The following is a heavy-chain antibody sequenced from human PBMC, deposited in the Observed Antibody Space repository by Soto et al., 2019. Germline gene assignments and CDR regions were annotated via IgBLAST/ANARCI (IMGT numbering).Heavy chain of an antibody. J-gene: IGHJ6*02. CDR1: GGSISSYY. CDR3: VRVDKYYDFWSGYYRDILDYYYYGMDV. V-gene: IGHV4-59*01. D-gene: IGHD3-3*01. CDR2: IYYSGSI. Sequence: SETLSLTCTVSGGSISSYYWSWIRQPPGKGLEWIGYIYYSGSINYNPSLKSRVTISVDTSKNQFSLKLSSVTAADTAVYYCVRVDKYYDFWSGYYRDILDYYYYGMDVWGQGTTVPVSS.